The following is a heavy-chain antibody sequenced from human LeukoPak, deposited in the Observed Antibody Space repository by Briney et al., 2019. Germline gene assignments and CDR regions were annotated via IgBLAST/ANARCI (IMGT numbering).Heavy chain of an antibody. CDR2: INAYNDNT. CDR3: ARTTNSYYYYYYIDV. CDR1: GYTFNSAG. D-gene: IGHD1-26*01. V-gene: IGHV1-18*01. J-gene: IGHJ6*03. Sequence: ASVKVSCKASGYTFNSAGISWVRQAPGQGLEWMGWINAYNDNTKYAEKLQGRVIMTTDTSTSTAYMELRSLRSDDTAVYYCARTTNSYYYYYYIDVWGKGTTVTVSS.